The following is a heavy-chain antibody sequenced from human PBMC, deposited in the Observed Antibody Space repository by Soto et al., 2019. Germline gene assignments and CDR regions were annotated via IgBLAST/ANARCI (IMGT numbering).Heavy chain of an antibody. J-gene: IGHJ4*02. CDR3: AKGGYNYGFLFDC. V-gene: IGHV3-23*05. Sequence: GGSLRLSRAASGFTFSTYAMSWVRQAPGKGLEWVSTIDNSGGITYYADSVKGRFTISRDNSKNTLYLQMNSLRAEDTAVYYCAKGGYNYGFLFDCWGQGTLVTVSS. D-gene: IGHD5-18*01. CDR2: IDNSGGIT. CDR1: GFTFSTYA.